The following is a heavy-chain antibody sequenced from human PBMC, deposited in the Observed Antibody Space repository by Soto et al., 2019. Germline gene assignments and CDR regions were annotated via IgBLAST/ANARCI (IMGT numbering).Heavy chain of an antibody. CDR1: GFSFSTYA. V-gene: IGHV3-23*01. CDR3: AKVKFDFWDGYEY. Sequence: EVPLLESGGGLVQPGGSLRLSCAASGFSFSTYAMHWVRQAPGKGLEWVSAISGSGGSTYYAASVKGRFTISRDNSKSTLYLQMNSLRAEDTAVYYCAKVKFDFWDGYEYWGLGTLVTVSS. D-gene: IGHD3-3*01. CDR2: ISGSGGST. J-gene: IGHJ4*02.